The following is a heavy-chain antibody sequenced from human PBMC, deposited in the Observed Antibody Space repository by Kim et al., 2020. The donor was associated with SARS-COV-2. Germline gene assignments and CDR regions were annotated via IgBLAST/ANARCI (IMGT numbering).Heavy chain of an antibody. CDR1: GFTFSSYA. CDR2: ISGSGGST. V-gene: IGHV3-23*01. CDR3: ARGAYYYGSGGYYAFSPPLVRDY. Sequence: GGSLRLSCAASGFTFSSYAMSWVRQAPGKGLEWVSAISGSGGSTYYADSVKGRFTISRDNSKNTLYLQMNSLRAEDTAVSYCARGAYYYGSGGYYAFSPPLVRDYWGQGPLVTVSS. D-gene: IGHD3-10*01. J-gene: IGHJ4*02.